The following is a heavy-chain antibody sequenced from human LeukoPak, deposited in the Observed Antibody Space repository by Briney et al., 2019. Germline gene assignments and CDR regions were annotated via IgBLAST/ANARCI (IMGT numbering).Heavy chain of an antibody. Sequence: SETLSLTCTVSGGSISSYYWSWIRQPPGKGLEWIGYIYYSGSTNYTPSLKSRVTISVDTSKNQFSLKVSSVTAADTAVYYCARGIQLRDYYYYYYYMDVWGKGTTVTVSS. CDR3: ARGIQLRDYYYYYYYMDV. J-gene: IGHJ6*03. CDR1: GGSISSYY. D-gene: IGHD5-18*01. V-gene: IGHV4-59*01. CDR2: IYYSGST.